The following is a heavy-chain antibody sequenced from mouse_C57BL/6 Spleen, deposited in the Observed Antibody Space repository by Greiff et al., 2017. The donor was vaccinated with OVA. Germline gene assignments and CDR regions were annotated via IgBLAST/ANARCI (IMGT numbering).Heavy chain of an antibody. J-gene: IGHJ3*01. CDR3: GATGFAY. CDR1: GYSFTGYY. V-gene: IGHV1-31*01. D-gene: IGHD6-1*01. Sequence: EVKLKQSGPELVKPGASVKISCKASGYSFTGYYMHWVKQSHGDILDWIGYIYPYNGVSSYNQKFKGKATLTVDKSSSTAYMELRSLTSADSAVDSCGATGFAYWGQGTLVTVSA. CDR2: IYPYNGVS.